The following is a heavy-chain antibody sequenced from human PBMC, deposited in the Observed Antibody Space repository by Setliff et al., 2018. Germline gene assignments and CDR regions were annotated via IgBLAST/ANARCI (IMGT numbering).Heavy chain of an antibody. J-gene: IGHJ3*02. V-gene: IGHV5-51*01. CDR3: ARVGPLTDDAFDI. Sequence: GESLKISCKGSGYTFTNYWVAWVRQMPGKGLEYMGIIYPADSDTTYSPSFQGQVTISADKSINTAYLQWSSLKASDTAIYSCARVGPLTDDAFDIWGQGTMFTFSS. CDR2: IYPADSDT. CDR1: GYTFTNYW. D-gene: IGHD1-26*01.